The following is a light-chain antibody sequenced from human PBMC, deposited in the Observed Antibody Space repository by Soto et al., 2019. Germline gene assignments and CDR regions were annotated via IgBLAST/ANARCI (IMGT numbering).Light chain of an antibody. CDR1: QSVSSN. Sequence: EVVMTQSPATLSVSPGERATLSCRASQSVSSNLAWYQQNPGQAPRLLIYVASTRATGTPARFSGSGSGTEFTLTISSLQSEDFAVYYCQQYDNWWTFGQGTKVDIK. J-gene: IGKJ1*01. CDR2: VAS. CDR3: QQYDNWWT. V-gene: IGKV3-15*01.